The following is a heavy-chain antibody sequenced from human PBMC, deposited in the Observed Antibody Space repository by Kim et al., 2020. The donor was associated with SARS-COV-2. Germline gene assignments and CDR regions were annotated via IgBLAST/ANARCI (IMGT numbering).Heavy chain of an antibody. V-gene: IGHV3-7*01. Sequence: GGSLRLSCAASGFTFSSYWMSWVRQAPGKGLEWVANIKQDGSEKYYVDSVKGRFTISRDNAKNSLYLQMNSLRAEDTAVYYCARDVLRFLEWLLPALRDGAPGGYYYGMDVWGQGTTVTVSS. CDR3: ARDVLRFLEWLLPALRDGAPGGYYYGMDV. CDR2: IKQDGSEK. CDR1: GFTFSSYW. D-gene: IGHD3-3*01. J-gene: IGHJ6*02.